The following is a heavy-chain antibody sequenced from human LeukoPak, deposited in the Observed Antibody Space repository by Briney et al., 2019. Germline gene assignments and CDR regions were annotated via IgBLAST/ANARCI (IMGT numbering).Heavy chain of an antibody. V-gene: IGHV4-59*08. Sequence: SETLSLTCTVSGGSISFYYWSWIRQPPGKGLEWIGYIYYSGSTNYNPSLKSRVTISVHTPNNQFSLKLSSVTAADTAVYYCARRDNSGWNYFDYWGQGTLVTVSS. D-gene: IGHD6-19*01. J-gene: IGHJ4*02. CDR3: ARRDNSGWNYFDY. CDR1: GGSISFYY. CDR2: IYYSGST.